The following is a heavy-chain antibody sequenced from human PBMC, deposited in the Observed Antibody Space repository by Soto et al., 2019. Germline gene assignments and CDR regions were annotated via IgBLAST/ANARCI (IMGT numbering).Heavy chain of an antibody. CDR3: ASLPSFYYGSGSGMDV. V-gene: IGHV1-69*01. CDR2: LIPIFGTT. J-gene: IGHJ6*02. D-gene: IGHD3-10*01. CDR1: GGTFRSNA. Sequence: QVQLVQSGTEVKKPGSSVKVSCKASGGTFRSNAISWVRQAPGQGLEWMGGLIPIFGTTNYAQKFQGRVTITADESASTADMELSSLRSDDTAVYYCASLPSFYYGSGSGMDVWGQGTTVTVSS.